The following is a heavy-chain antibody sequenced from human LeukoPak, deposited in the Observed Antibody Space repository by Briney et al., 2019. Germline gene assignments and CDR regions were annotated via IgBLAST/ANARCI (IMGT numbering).Heavy chain of an antibody. Sequence: ASVKVSCKASGYTFTNYAMNWVRQAPGQGLEWMGWIHPSTGSPTYAQGFTGRFVLSLDTSVSTTYLQISSLKAEDTAVYFCARAFQSLGGLSLPDYWGQGTLVSVSS. V-gene: IGHV7-4-1*02. CDR2: IHPSTGSP. J-gene: IGHJ4*02. D-gene: IGHD3-16*02. CDR3: ARAFQSLGGLSLPDY. CDR1: GYTFTNYA.